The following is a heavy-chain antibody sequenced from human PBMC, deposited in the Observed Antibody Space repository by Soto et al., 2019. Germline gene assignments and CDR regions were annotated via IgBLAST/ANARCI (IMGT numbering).Heavy chain of an antibody. V-gene: IGHV3-23*01. D-gene: IGHD3-3*01. CDR1: GFTFSSYA. J-gene: IGHJ4*02. CDR2: ISGSGGST. CDR3: AKRGYYDFWSGYSLSGPLFDY. Sequence: VGSLRLSCAASGFTFSSYAMSWVRQAPGKGLEWVSAISGSGGSTYYADSVKGRFTISRDNSKNTLYLQMNSLRAEDTAVYYCAKRGYYDFWSGYSLSGPLFDYWGQGTLVTVSS.